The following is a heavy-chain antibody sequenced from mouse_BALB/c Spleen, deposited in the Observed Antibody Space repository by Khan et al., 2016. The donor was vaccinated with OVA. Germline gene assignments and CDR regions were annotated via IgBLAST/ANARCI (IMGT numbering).Heavy chain of an antibody. CDR2: ISYSGST. V-gene: IGHV3-8*02. CDR3: ATSPDYAMDY. J-gene: IGHJ4*01. CDR1: GDSITSGY. Sequence: EVKLLESGPSLVKPSQTLSLTCSVTGDSITSGYWNWIRKFPGNKLEYMGYISYSGSTYYNPSLISRISITPDTSTNQYYLQLISVTTEDTSTYDCATSPDYAMDYWGEGTTVTVAS.